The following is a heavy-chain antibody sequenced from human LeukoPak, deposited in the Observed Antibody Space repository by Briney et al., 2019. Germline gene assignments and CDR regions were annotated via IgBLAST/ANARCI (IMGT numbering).Heavy chain of an antibody. CDR1: GYTLTGYY. CDR3: ARDKGYYYDSSGYSINDY. V-gene: IGHV1-2*02. D-gene: IGHD3-22*01. Sequence: GASVKVSCKASGYTLTGYYMHWVRQAPGQGLEWMGWINPNSGGTNYAQKFQGRVTMTRDTSISTAYMELSRLRSDDTAVYYCARDKGYYYDSSGYSINDYWGQGTLVTVSS. J-gene: IGHJ4*02. CDR2: INPNSGGT.